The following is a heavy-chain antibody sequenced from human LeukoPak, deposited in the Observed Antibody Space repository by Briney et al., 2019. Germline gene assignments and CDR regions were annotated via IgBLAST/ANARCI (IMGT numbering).Heavy chain of an antibody. V-gene: IGHV3-23*01. CDR2: ITGYGLST. Sequence: GGSLRLSCAASGFTFNTYGMTWFRQAPGKGPEWVAAITGYGLSTYYADSVKGRFTISRDDPTNTVSLHMDSLRAEDTALYYCAKPRPKDSETSGDDAFELWGQGTMVIVSS. D-gene: IGHD3-22*01. J-gene: IGHJ3*01. CDR3: AKPRPKDSETSGDDAFEL. CDR1: GFTFNTYG.